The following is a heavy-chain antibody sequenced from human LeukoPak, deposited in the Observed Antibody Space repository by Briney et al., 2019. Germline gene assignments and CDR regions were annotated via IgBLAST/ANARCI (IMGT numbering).Heavy chain of an antibody. D-gene: IGHD3-22*01. CDR3: ARVVRYYDPQFDY. CDR1: GYSISSGYF. Sequence: SETLSLTCTVSGYSISSGYFWGWIRQPPGKGLEWIGSIYHSGTTYYNPSLKSRVTISVDTSKNQFSLKLTSVTAADTAVYYCARVVRYYDPQFDYWGQGTLVTVSS. J-gene: IGHJ4*02. CDR2: IYHSGTT. V-gene: IGHV4-38-2*02.